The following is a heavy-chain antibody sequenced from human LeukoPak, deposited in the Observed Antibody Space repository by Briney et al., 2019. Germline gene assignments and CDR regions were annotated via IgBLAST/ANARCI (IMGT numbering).Heavy chain of an antibody. V-gene: IGHV3-53*01. Sequence: PGGSLRLSCAASGFIVNTKYMSWVRQAPGTGLEWVSVVYSGGQTFYADSVKGRFTVSRDNAKNSMYLQMNSLRAEDTAVYYCARGKYDSSPFLQHWGQGTLVTVSS. CDR3: ARGKYDSSPFLQH. J-gene: IGHJ1*01. CDR1: GFIVNTKY. D-gene: IGHD3-22*01. CDR2: VYSGGQT.